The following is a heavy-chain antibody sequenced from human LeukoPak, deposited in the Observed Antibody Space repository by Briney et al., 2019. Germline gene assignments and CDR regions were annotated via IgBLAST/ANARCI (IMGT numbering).Heavy chain of an antibody. CDR2: INHSGST. D-gene: IGHD2/OR15-2a*01. V-gene: IGHV4-34*01. Sequence: SETLSLTCAVYGGSFSGYYWSWIRQPPGKGLEWIGEINHSGSTNYNPSLKSRVTISVDTSKNQFSLKLSSVTAADTAVYYCARVSASHRIFYWGQGTLVTVSS. CDR1: GGSFSGYY. J-gene: IGHJ4*02. CDR3: ARVSASHRIFY.